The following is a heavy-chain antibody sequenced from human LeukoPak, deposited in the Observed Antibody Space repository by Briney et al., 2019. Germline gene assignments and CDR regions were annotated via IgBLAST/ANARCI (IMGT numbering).Heavy chain of an antibody. D-gene: IGHD2-2*02. CDR3: ARDLFPINWFES. CDR2: IFHTGIT. V-gene: IGHV4-59*02. J-gene: IGHJ5*01. Sequence: PSETLSLTCTVSGGSVTKYYWHWIRQAPGKGLEWIGLIFHTGITNYNPSLKSRVTISVDTSKNQFSLKLTSVTAADTAVYFCARDLFPINWFESWGQGTLVTVSS. CDR1: GGSVTKYY.